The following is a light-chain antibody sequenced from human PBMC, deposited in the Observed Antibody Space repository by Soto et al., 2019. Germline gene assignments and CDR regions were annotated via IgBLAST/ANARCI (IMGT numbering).Light chain of an antibody. CDR1: SSDVGAYNY. CDR3: SSYGGPNNSNYV. CDR2: EVN. V-gene: IGLV2-8*01. Sequence: QSALTQPPSASGSPGQSVTISRTGTSSDVGAYNYVSWYQQHPGKAPKLMISEVNKRPSGVPDRFSGSKSGNTASLTVSGLQPEDEADYYCSSYGGPNNSNYVFGTGTKLTVL. J-gene: IGLJ1*01.